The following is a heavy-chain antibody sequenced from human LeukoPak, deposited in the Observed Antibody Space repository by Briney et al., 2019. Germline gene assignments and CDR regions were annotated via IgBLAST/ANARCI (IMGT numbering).Heavy chain of an antibody. J-gene: IGHJ5*02. V-gene: IGHV3-23*01. Sequence: PGGSLRLSCAVSGITLSSYAMNWVRQAPGKGLEWVSAINAGGTSTIYADSVKGRFTISRDNAKNTLYLQMNSLRVDDTAVYYCAKDRCSGTSCYTNWFDPWGQGTLVTVSS. CDR3: AKDRCSGTSCYTNWFDP. CDR1: GITLSSYA. D-gene: IGHD2-2*02. CDR2: INAGGTST.